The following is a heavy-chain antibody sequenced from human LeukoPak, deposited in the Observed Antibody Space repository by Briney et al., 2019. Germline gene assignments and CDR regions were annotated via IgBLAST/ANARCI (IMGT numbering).Heavy chain of an antibody. V-gene: IGHV3-23*01. CDR3: AKDRAYYSDSSGYYLVRAYDY. Sequence: GGSLRLSCAASGFTFSTYAMSWVRQAPGKGLEWVSGISGSGGSTFYADSVKGRFTISRDNSKNTLYLQMNSLRAEDTAVYYCAKDRAYYSDSSGYYLVRAYDYWGQGTLVTVSS. J-gene: IGHJ4*02. CDR2: ISGSGGST. CDR1: GFTFSTYA. D-gene: IGHD3-22*01.